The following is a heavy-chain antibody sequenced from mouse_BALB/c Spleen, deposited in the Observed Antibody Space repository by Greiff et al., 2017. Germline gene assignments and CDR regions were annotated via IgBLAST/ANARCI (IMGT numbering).Heavy chain of an antibody. Sequence: EVQLVESGGGLVQPGGSRKLSCAASGFTFSSFGMHWVRQAPEKGLEWVAYISSSSSTIYYADTVKGRFTISRDNPKNTLFLQMTSLRSEDTAMYYCARSLSTATVAMDYWGQGTSVTVSS. V-gene: IGHV5-17*02. CDR2: ISSSSSTI. CDR3: ARSLSTATVAMDY. D-gene: IGHD1-2*01. CDR1: GFTFSSFG. J-gene: IGHJ4*01.